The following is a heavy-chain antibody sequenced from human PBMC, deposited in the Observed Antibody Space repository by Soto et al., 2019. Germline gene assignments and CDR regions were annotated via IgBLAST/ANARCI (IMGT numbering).Heavy chain of an antibody. CDR3: ARDGVRITMIVVVIPVPGMDV. V-gene: IGHV3-30-3*01. Sequence: GGPLRLSCAASGFTFSSYAMHWVRQAPGKGLEWVAVISYDGSNKYYADSVKGRFTISRDNSKNTLYLQMNSLRAEDTAVYYCARDGVRITMIVVVIPVPGMDVWGQGTTVTVSS. CDR2: ISYDGSNK. J-gene: IGHJ6*02. D-gene: IGHD3-22*01. CDR1: GFTFSSYA.